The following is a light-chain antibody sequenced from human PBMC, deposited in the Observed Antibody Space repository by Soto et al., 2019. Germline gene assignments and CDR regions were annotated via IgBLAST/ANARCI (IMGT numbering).Light chain of an antibody. Sequence: EIVLTQSPATLSLSPGKRATLSCRASQSVSNFLAWYQQKPGQAPMLLIYDTFNRATGIPARFSGSGSGTDFTLTINNLQPEDFAVYYCQQRSNWPITFGQGTRLEIK. CDR1: QSVSNF. CDR3: QQRSNWPIT. V-gene: IGKV3-11*01. CDR2: DTF. J-gene: IGKJ5*01.